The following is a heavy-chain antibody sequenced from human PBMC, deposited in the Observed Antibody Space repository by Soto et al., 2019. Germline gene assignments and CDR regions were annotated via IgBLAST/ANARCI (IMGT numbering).Heavy chain of an antibody. D-gene: IGHD6-13*01. V-gene: IGHV3-23*01. CDR1: GFTFSTNA. CDR3: AKGYSSDY. CDR2: MSGSGGST. J-gene: IGHJ4*02. Sequence: GGSLRLSCAASGFTFSTNAMNWVRQAPGKGVEWVSGMSGSGGSTYYAASVKGRFTISRDNSKNTLYLQMKSLRAEDTALYYCAKGYSSDYWGQGTLVTVSS.